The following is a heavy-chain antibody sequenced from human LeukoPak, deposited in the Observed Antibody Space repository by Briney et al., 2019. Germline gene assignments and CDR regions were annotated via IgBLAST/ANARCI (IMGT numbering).Heavy chain of an antibody. CDR2: IKQDGSEK. V-gene: IGHV3-7*01. CDR1: GFTFSTYW. J-gene: IGHJ4*02. CDR3: ARDSAGNDY. D-gene: IGHD6-13*01. Sequence: GGSLRLSCVASGFTFSTYWMSWVRQAPGKGLEWVANIKQDGSEKYYVDSVKGRFTISRDNAKNSLYLQMNSLRAEDTAMYYCARDSAGNDYWGQGTLVTVSS.